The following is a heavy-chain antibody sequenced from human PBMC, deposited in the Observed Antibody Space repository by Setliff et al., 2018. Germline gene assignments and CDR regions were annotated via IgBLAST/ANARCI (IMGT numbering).Heavy chain of an antibody. CDR2: THTDGITI. J-gene: IGHJ6*02. CDR1: GFTLRTYE. D-gene: IGHD2-15*01. V-gene: IGHV3-48*03. CDR3: ARRLPYFGMDV. Sequence: LRLSCEASGFTLRTYEMIWVRQAPGKGLERVSKTHTDGITIYSDSVRGRFTISRDSAKNSLHLQMTSLSAEDTAVYYCARRLPYFGMDVWGQGTTVTVSS.